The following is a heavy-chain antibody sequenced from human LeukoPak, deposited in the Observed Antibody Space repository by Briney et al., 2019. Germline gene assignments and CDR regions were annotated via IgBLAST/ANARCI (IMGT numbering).Heavy chain of an antibody. V-gene: IGHV3-48*04. D-gene: IGHD5-12*01. CDR1: GFTFSDYS. CDR3: AREGRGVATITGFDY. Sequence: GGSLRLSCAASGFTFSDYSMNWVRQAPGKGLEWISYIGIDSGNTNYADSVKGRFTISRDNAKNSLYLQMNSLRAEDTAVYYCAREGRGVATITGFDYWGQGTLVTVSS. J-gene: IGHJ4*02. CDR2: IGIDSGNT.